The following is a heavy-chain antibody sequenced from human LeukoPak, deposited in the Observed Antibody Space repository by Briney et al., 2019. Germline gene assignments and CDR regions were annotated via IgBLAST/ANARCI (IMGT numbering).Heavy chain of an antibody. CDR1: GYTFTGYY. V-gene: IGHV1-2*04. CDR3: ARASTVTTIVDY. D-gene: IGHD4-17*01. J-gene: IGHJ4*02. CDR2: INPNSGGT. Sequence: ASVKLSCKASGYTFTGYYMHWVRQAPGQGLEWMGWINPNSGGTNYAQKFQGWVTMTRDTSISTAYMELSRLRSDDTAVYYCARASTVTTIVDYWGQGTLVTVSS.